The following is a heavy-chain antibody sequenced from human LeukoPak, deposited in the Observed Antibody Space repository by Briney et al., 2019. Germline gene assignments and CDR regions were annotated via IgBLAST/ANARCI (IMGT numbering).Heavy chain of an antibody. D-gene: IGHD5-18*01. CDR2: ISSSSSYI. CDR1: GFTFSSYS. Sequence: GGSLRLSCAASGFTFSSYSMNWVRQAPGKGLEWVSSISSSSSYIYYADSVKGRFTISRDNAKNSLYLQMNSLRAEDTAVYYCARGSSYVFPYFDYWGQGTLVTVSS. CDR3: ARGSSYVFPYFDY. J-gene: IGHJ4*02. V-gene: IGHV3-21*01.